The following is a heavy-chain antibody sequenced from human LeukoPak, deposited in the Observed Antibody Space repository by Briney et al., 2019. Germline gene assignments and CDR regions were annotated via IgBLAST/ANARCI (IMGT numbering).Heavy chain of an antibody. J-gene: IGHJ4*02. CDR2: IKQDGSDR. CDR1: GFTFSRYW. D-gene: IGHD3-10*01. Sequence: GGSLRLSCAASGFTFSRYWMSWVRQAPGKGLEWVATIKQDGSDRHYMDSVKGRFTISRDNAKNSLYLQMNSLRAEDTALYYCARYGSMVPYYFDNWGQGTLVTVSS. V-gene: IGHV3-7*01. CDR3: ARYGSMVPYYFDN.